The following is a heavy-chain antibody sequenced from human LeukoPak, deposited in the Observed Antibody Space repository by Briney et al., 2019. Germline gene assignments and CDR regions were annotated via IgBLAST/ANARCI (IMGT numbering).Heavy chain of an antibody. CDR3: ATRGYSGYDSYGMDV. J-gene: IGHJ6*02. CDR1: GYTFTGYY. CDR2: INPNSGGT. Sequence: ASVKVSCKASGYTFTGYYMHWVRQAPGQGLEWMGWINPNSGGTNYAQKFQGRVTMTRGTSISTAYMELSRLRSDDTAVYYCATRGYSGYDSYGMDVWGQGTTVTVSS. V-gene: IGHV1-2*02. D-gene: IGHD5-12*01.